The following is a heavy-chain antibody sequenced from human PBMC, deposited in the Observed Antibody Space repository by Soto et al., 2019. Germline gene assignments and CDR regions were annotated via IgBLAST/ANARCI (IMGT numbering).Heavy chain of an antibody. D-gene: IGHD1-26*01. J-gene: IGHJ6*02. CDR3: ARTRSAHAGYCYYGMDV. CDR1: GYTFTSYD. V-gene: IGHV1-8*01. CDR2: MNPNSGNT. Sequence: GASVKVSCKASGYTFTSYDINWVRQATGQGLEWMGWMNPNSGNTGYAQKFQGRVTMTRNTSISTAYMELSSLRSEVPAVYYCARTRSAHAGYCYYGMDVWGQGTTVTVSS.